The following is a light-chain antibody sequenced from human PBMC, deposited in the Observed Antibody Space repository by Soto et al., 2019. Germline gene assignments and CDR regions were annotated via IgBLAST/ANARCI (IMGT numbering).Light chain of an antibody. V-gene: IGLV1-40*01. J-gene: IGLJ2*01. CDR1: SSNIGAGYN. CDR2: GNS. Sequence: QSVLTQPPSVSGAPGLRVTISCTGSSSNIGAGYNVHWYQQLPGTAPKLLIYGNSNRPSGVPDRFSGSKSGTSASLAISGLQAEDEADYYCRSYASSLSVVFGGGTKVTVL. CDR3: RSYASSLSVV.